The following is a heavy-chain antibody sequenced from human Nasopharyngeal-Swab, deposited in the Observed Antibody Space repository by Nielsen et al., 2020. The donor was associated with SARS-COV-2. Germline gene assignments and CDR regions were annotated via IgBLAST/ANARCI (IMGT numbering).Heavy chain of an antibody. CDR3: ARDGNLRTVRYFDL. Sequence: GESPKISCAASGFTFSAYDMNWVRQAPGKGLEWVSYISSTGSTINYADSVKGRVTISRDNAKNSLYLQMNSLRAEDTAVYYCARDGNLRTVRYFDLWGRGSLVTVSS. J-gene: IGHJ2*01. CDR2: ISSTGSTI. D-gene: IGHD4-17*01. V-gene: IGHV3-48*03. CDR1: GFTFSAYD.